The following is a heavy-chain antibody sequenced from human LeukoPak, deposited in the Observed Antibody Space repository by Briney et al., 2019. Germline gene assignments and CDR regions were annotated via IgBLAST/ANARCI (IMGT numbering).Heavy chain of an antibody. J-gene: IGHJ6*03. CDR2: IYVTGN. V-gene: IGHV4-59*08. CDR1: GGSIGTYY. D-gene: IGHD3-16*02. CDR3: ARHIGGGIEDMDV. Sequence: SETLSLTCTVSGGSIGTYYWSWVRQSPGKGLEWIGYIYVTGNRYNPYLQSRVTISVDTSRNQFFLKMSSVTPADTAVYYCARHIGGGIEDMDVWGKGTKVTVSS.